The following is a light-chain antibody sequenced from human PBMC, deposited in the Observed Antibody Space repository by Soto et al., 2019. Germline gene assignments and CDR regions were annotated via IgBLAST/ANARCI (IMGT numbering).Light chain of an antibody. V-gene: IGLV4-69*01. CDR2: LNSDGSH. CDR3: QTWGTGFWV. Sequence: QPVLTQSPSASASLGASVKLTCTLSSGHSSYAIAWHQQQPEKGPRYLMKLNSDGSHSKGDGIPDRFSGSSSGAERYLTISRLQSEDEADYYCQTWGTGFWVFGGGPKLTVL. J-gene: IGLJ3*02. CDR1: SGHSSYA.